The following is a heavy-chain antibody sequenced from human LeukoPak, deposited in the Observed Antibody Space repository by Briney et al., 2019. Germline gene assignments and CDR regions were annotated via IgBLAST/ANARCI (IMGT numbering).Heavy chain of an antibody. D-gene: IGHD6-19*01. J-gene: IGHJ4*02. CDR3: ARAGTSGWYGEY. CDR1: GGSINGYY. CDR2: IAYNGNT. V-gene: IGHV4-59*01. Sequence: SETLSLTCSVSGGSINGYYWKWIRQPPGRGLEWIGYIAYNGNTNYSPSLKSRVTMSIDTSKNQFSLKLPSVTAADTAVYYCARAGTSGWYGEYWGRGILVTVSS.